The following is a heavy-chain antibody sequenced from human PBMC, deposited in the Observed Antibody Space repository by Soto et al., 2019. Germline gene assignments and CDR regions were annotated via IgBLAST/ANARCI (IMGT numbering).Heavy chain of an antibody. CDR3: ARDQYYYDSSGYYSVTIIDY. CDR2: TYYRSKWYN. J-gene: IGHJ4*02. V-gene: IGHV6-1*01. CDR1: GDSVPSNSAA. D-gene: IGHD3-22*01. Sequence: SQTLSLTCAISGDSVPSNSAAWNWIRQSPSRGLEWLGRTYYRSKWYNDYAVSVKSRITINPDTSKNQFSLQLNSVTPEDTAVYYCARDQYYYDSSGYYSVTIIDYWGQGTLVTVSS.